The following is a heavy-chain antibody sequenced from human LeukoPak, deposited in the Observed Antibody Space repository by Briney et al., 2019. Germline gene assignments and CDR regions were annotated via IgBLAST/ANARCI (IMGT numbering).Heavy chain of an antibody. J-gene: IGHJ4*02. CDR3: AKVAVAATGGYYFDY. D-gene: IGHD6-19*01. CDR1: GFTFEDYA. Sequence: GGSLRLSCAASGFTFEDYAMHWVRQAPGKGLEWVSGISWNSGSIGYADSVKGRFTISRDNAKNSLYLQMNSLRAEDTALYYCAKVAVAATGGYYFDYWGQGTLVTVSS. CDR2: ISWNSGSI. V-gene: IGHV3-9*01.